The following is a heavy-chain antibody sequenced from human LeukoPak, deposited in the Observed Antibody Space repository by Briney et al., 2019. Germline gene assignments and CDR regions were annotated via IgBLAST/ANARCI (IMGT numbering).Heavy chain of an antibody. CDR3: ASQGAPGQWYFDL. V-gene: IGHV3-30*09. D-gene: IGHD3-16*01. J-gene: IGHJ2*01. Sequence: GGSLRLSCVASGFTFSAHAVHWVRQAPGKGLEWVAVISSDVNYKYYADSVRGRFAISRDNSKNTLYLQMNSLTVEDTATYHCASQGAPGQWYFDLWGRGGTLVIVSS. CDR2: ISSDVNYK. CDR1: GFTFSAHA.